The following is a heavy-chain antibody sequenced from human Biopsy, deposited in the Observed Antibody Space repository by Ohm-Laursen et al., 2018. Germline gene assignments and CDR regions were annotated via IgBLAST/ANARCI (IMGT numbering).Heavy chain of an antibody. CDR1: GFTFSSYA. CDR2: ISGNSDII. CDR3: ALAAAQTVTHFDY. Sequence: SLRLSCAAPGFTFSSYAMTWFRQAPGKGLEWVSTISGNSDIIYDTDSVKGRFTISRDNSKNTLYLQINSLRADDTAVYYCALAAAQTVTHFDYWGQGTLVTVSS. V-gene: IGHV3-23*01. D-gene: IGHD4-17*01. J-gene: IGHJ4*02.